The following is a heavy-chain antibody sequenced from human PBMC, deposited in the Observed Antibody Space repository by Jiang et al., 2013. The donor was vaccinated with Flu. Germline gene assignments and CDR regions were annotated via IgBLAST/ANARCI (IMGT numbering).Heavy chain of an antibody. CDR2: INPNTGGP. CDR3: AREERRGGIYSDDAFDI. J-gene: IGHJ3*02. V-gene: IGHV1-2*02. CDR1: GYTFTAYY. D-gene: IGHD1-26*01. Sequence: GYTFTAYYMHWVRQAPGQRLEWMGWINPNTGGPKYAQKFQGRVTMTRDTSIATAYMELSRLTSDDTAIYYCAREERRGGIYSDDAFDIWGQGTMLTVSS.